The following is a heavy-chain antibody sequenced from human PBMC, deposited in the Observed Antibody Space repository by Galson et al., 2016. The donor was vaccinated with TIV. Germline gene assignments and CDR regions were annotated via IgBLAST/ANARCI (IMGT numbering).Heavy chain of an antibody. D-gene: IGHD3-22*01. CDR2: IGANSGDT. CDR1: GYTFSKYG. Sequence: KASGYTFSKYGISWVRQAPGQGLEWVGWIGANSGDTNSAQKLQGRVTMTTDTSTSTAHMELRSLRSDDTAVYYCARDRGSMTMILVVDYHYGMDVWGQGTTVTVSS. CDR3: ARDRGSMTMILVVDYHYGMDV. V-gene: IGHV1-18*01. J-gene: IGHJ6*02.